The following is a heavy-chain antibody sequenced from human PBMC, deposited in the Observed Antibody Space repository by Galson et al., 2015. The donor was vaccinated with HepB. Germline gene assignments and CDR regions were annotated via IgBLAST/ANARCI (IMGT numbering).Heavy chain of an antibody. CDR1: GFTFISSA. CDR2: IVVGSGNT. J-gene: IGHJ5*02. Sequence: SVKVSCKASGFTFISSAMQWVRQARGQRLEWIGWIVVGSGNTNYAQKFQERVTITRDMSTSTVYMELSSLRSEDTAVYYCAAGPTPPGIAAAWGQGTLVTVSS. D-gene: IGHD6-13*01. V-gene: IGHV1-58*02. CDR3: AAGPTPPGIAAA.